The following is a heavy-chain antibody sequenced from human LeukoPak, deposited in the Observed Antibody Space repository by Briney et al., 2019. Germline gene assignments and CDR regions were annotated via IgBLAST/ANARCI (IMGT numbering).Heavy chain of an antibody. V-gene: IGHV3-48*01. Sequence: GGSLRLSCATSGFTLSNYSMNWVRQAPGKGLEWVSYISSGSTTIYYADSVKGRFTTSRDNAKNSLYLQMNSLRAEDTAVYYCARDVEQWLVRVYYFDYWGQGTLVTVSS. J-gene: IGHJ4*02. CDR2: ISSGSTTI. D-gene: IGHD6-19*01. CDR3: ARDVEQWLVRVYYFDY. CDR1: GFTLSNYS.